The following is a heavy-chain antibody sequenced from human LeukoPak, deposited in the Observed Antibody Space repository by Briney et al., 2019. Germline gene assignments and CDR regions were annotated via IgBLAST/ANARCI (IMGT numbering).Heavy chain of an antibody. Sequence: ASVKVSCKASGYTFTGYYMHWVRQAPGQGVEWMGWINPNSGGTNYAQKFQGRVTMTRDTSISTAYMELSRLRSDDTAVYYCARGMGGKSNGYYFDYWGQGTLVTVSS. J-gene: IGHJ4*02. V-gene: IGHV1-2*02. CDR1: GYTFTGYY. CDR2: INPNSGGT. D-gene: IGHD3-16*01. CDR3: ARGMGGKSNGYYFDY.